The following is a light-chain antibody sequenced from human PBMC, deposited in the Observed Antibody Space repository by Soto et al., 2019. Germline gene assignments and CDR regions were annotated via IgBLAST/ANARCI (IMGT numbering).Light chain of an antibody. CDR3: QQFNSYRGA. CDR2: DAS. V-gene: IGKV1-13*02. J-gene: IGKJ1*01. CDR1: RGISSA. Sequence: AIQLTQSPSSLSASVGDRVTITCRASRGISSALAWYQQKPGKAPKLLIYDASSLESGVPSRFSGSGSGTDFTLTISSLQPEDFATYYCQQFNSYRGAFGQGTKVEIK.